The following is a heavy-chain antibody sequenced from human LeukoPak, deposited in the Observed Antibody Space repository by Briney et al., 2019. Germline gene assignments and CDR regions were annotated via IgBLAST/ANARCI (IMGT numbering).Heavy chain of an antibody. V-gene: IGHV3-7*01. CDR3: ATDRGWRTSGYYLYYFES. CDR2: IKHDGSEE. J-gene: IGHJ4*02. D-gene: IGHD3-3*01. Sequence: GGSLRLSCAASGFILSGYFMSWVRQAPGKGLEWVASIKHDGSEEYYVDFVRGRFTISRDNTKSSLYLQMSSLRAEDTAVYYCATDRGWRTSGYYLYYFESWGQGTLVTVSS. CDR1: GFILSGYF.